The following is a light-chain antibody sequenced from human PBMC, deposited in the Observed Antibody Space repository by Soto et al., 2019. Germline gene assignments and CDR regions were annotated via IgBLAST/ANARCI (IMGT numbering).Light chain of an antibody. CDR3: QNSDSAPQT. CDR1: QSISTW. CDR2: DAS. Sequence: DIQMTQSPSTLSASVGDRVTITCRASQSISTWLAWYQQKPGKAPKVLIFDASSLESGVPSRFSGSGYAPEVTRSNSGPPPLAPAPQPEQNSDSAPQTFGQGTRVDIK. J-gene: IGKJ5*01. V-gene: IGKV1-5*01.